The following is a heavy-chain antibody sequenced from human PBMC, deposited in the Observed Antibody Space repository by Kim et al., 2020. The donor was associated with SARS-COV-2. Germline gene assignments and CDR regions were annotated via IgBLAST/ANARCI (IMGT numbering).Heavy chain of an antibody. CDR3: ARVLMGDPIDL. CDR2: IKRNGDST. D-gene: IGHD2-8*01. J-gene: IGHJ5*02. CDR1: GFTFNDYG. V-gene: IGHV3-20*01. Sequence: GGSLRLSCAVSGFTFNDYGMSWVSQAPGKGLEWVSGIKRNGDSTGYADSVKGRFTISRDNAKNSLYLQMNSLRAEDTALYHCARVLMGDPIDLWGQRILVPVST.